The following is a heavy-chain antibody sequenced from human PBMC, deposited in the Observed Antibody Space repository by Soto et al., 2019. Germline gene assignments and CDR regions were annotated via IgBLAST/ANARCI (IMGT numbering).Heavy chain of an antibody. J-gene: IGHJ6*02. CDR2: ISYDGSNK. V-gene: IGHV3-30*18. CDR1: GFTFSSYG. Sequence: GGSLRLSCAASGFTFSSYGMHWVRQAPGKGLEWVAVISYDGSNKYYADSVKGRFTISRDNSKNTLYLQMNSLRAEDTAVYYCAKDWSSSWYHYYYGMDVWGQGTTVTVSS. D-gene: IGHD6-13*01. CDR3: AKDWSSSWYHYYYGMDV.